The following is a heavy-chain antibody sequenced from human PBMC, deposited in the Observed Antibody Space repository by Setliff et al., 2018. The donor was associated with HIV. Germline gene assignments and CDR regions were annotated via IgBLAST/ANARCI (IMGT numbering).Heavy chain of an antibody. Sequence: PSETLSLTCTVSGVSISSTNYYWAWIRQPPGEGLEWIGNILYGGTTFYNPSLRSRVTISVDTSKNHFSLKLSSVTAADTAVYYCARPQLGWGGGSHFDHWGQGTLVTVSS. V-gene: IGHV4-39*01. CDR3: ARPQLGWGGGSHFDH. J-gene: IGHJ4*02. CDR2: ILYGGTT. D-gene: IGHD1-1*01. CDR1: GVSISSTNYY.